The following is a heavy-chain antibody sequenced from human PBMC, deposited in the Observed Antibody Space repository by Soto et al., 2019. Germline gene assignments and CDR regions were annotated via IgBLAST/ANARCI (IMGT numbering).Heavy chain of an antibody. Sequence: EVQLLESGGGLVQPGGSLRLSCAASGFTFSSYAMSWVRQAPGKGLEWVSAISGSGGNTYYEDSVKGRFTISRDNSKNTLYLQMNRLRAEDTAVYYCAKGLTGAPYYGMDVWGQGTTVTVSS. D-gene: IGHD7-27*01. V-gene: IGHV3-23*01. J-gene: IGHJ6*02. CDR2: ISGSGGNT. CDR1: GFTFSSYA. CDR3: AKGLTGAPYYGMDV.